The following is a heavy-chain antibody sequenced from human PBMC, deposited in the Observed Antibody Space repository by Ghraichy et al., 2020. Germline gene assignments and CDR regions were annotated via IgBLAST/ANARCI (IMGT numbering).Heavy chain of an antibody. Sequence: ASVKVSCKASGYTFTGYYMHWVRQAPGQGLEWMGWINPNSGGTNYAQKFQGWVTMTRDTSISTAYMELSRLRSDDAAVYYCARAESGSPTGPGGYWGQGTLVTVSS. CDR1: GYTFTGYY. CDR2: INPNSGGT. J-gene: IGHJ4*02. V-gene: IGHV1-2*04. CDR3: ARAESGSPTGPGGY. D-gene: IGHD1-26*01.